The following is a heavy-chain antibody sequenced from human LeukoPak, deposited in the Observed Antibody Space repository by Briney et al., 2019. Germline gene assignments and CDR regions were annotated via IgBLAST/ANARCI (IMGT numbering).Heavy chain of an antibody. CDR2: INSDGSST. J-gene: IGHJ4*02. Sequence: GGSLRLSCAASGFTFSSYWMHWVRQAPGKGLVWVSRINSDGSSTSYADSVKGRFTISRDNSKNTLYLQMNSLRAEDTAVYYCAKGRPYGAPTYFDYWGQGTLVTVSS. V-gene: IGHV3-74*01. CDR3: AKGRPYGAPTYFDY. D-gene: IGHD3-16*01. CDR1: GFTFSSYW.